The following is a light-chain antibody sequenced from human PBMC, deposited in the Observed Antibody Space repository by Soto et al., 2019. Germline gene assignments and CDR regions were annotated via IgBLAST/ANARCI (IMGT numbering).Light chain of an antibody. V-gene: IGLV2-14*01. Sequence: VLTQPASVSGSPGQSITVSCTGSSSDFGDDKYVSWYQQQPGKGPNLLIYGVNSRPSGISNRFSGSKSGNTASLTISGXQVEDEAEYFCGSFTTSRIWVFGGGTKVTVL. CDR2: GVN. CDR3: GSFTTSRIWV. CDR1: SSDFGDDKY. J-gene: IGLJ3*02.